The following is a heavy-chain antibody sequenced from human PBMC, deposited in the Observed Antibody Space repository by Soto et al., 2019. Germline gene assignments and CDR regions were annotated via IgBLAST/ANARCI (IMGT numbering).Heavy chain of an antibody. CDR1: GFSFSNTW. CDR2: IKSRGDGGTA. D-gene: IGHD6-19*01. V-gene: IGHV3-15*07. Sequence: GGSLRLSCVVSGFSFSNTWMNWVRQAPGKGLEWVGQIKSRGDGGTADYAAPVKGRFTISRDNAKNSLYLQMNSLRAEDTAVYYCARRFAGYSSGCFDYWGQGTLVTVSS. J-gene: IGHJ4*02. CDR3: ARRFAGYSSGCFDY.